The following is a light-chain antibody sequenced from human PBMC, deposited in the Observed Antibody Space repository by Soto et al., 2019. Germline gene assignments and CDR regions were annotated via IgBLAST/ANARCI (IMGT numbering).Light chain of an antibody. V-gene: IGLV2-23*01. J-gene: IGLJ2*01. CDR1: SSDDVIYNL. CDR3: CSYAGGSTHVV. CDR2: EGN. Sequence: QSALTQPASVSGSPGQSITISCTGTSSDDVIYNLVAWYQQHPGSVPRLVIYEGNKRPSGVSSRFSGSNSDNKASLTISGLQAEDEADYFCCSYAGGSTHVVFGAGTKLTVL.